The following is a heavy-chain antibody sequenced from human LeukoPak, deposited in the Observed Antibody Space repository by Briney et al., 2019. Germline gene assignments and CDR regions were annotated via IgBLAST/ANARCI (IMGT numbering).Heavy chain of an antibody. D-gene: IGHD6-13*01. CDR2: ISGSGGST. CDR3: AREQVYSSSWWPIFDY. Sequence: GGSLRLSCAASGFTVSSNYMSWVRQAPGKGLEWVSAISGSGGSTYYADSVKGRFTISRDNSKNTLYLQMNSLRAEDTAVYYCAREQVYSSSWWPIFDYWGQGTLVTVSS. V-gene: IGHV3-53*01. J-gene: IGHJ4*02. CDR1: GFTVSSNY.